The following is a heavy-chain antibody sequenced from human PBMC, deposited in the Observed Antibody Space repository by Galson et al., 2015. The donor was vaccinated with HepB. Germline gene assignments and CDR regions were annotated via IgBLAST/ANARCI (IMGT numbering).Heavy chain of an antibody. V-gene: IGHV1-2*06. CDR2: INPNSGDT. CDR1: GYTFTDYY. J-gene: IGHJ4*02. D-gene: IGHD3-10*01. Sequence: SVKVSCKASGYTFTDYYLHWVRQAPGQGLEWMGRINPNSGDTNYVQKFQGRVTMARDTSISTAYMELSRLRSDDTAVYYCARDSGGYGSGSFDYWGQGTLVTVSS. CDR3: ARDSGGYGSGSFDY.